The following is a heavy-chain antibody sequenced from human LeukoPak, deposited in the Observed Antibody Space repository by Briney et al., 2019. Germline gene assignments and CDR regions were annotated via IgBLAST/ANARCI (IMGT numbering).Heavy chain of an antibody. D-gene: IGHD2-2*03. J-gene: IGHJ4*02. CDR1: GGTFSSYA. Sequence: SVKVSCTASGGTFSSYAISWVRQAPGQGLEWMGRIIPILGIANYAQKFQGRVTITADKSTSTAYMELSSLRSEDTAVYYCARVFPGDGYCSSTSCHFDYWGQGTLVTVSS. CDR2: IIPILGIA. CDR3: ARVFPGDGYCSSTSCHFDY. V-gene: IGHV1-69*04.